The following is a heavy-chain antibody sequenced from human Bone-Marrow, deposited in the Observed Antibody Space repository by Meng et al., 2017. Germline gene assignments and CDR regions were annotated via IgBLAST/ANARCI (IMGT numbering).Heavy chain of an antibody. CDR2: INHSGST. Sequence: QTRSLTRAVYGGSFSGYYWSWIRQPPGKGLEWSGEINHSGSTNYNPSLKSRGTISVDTAKNQFSLKLSSVTAADTAVYYCARVRRNWGKDYYYGMDVWGQGTTVTVSS. J-gene: IGHJ6*02. CDR1: GGSFSGYY. D-gene: IGHD3-16*01. CDR3: ARVRRNWGKDYYYGMDV. V-gene: IGHV4-34*01.